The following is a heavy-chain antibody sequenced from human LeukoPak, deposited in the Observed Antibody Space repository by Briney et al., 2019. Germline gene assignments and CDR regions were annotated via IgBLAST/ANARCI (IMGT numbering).Heavy chain of an antibody. D-gene: IGHD3-22*01. V-gene: IGHV4-34*01. CDR1: GGSFSGYY. CDR3: ARVFEARYYYDSSGPIDY. J-gene: IGHJ4*02. Sequence: PSETLSLTCAVYGGSFSGYYWSWIRQPPGKGLEWIGEINHSGSTNYNPSLKSRVTISVDTSKNQFSLKLSSVTAADTAVYYCARVFEARYYYDSSGPIDYWGQGTLVTVSS. CDR2: INHSGST.